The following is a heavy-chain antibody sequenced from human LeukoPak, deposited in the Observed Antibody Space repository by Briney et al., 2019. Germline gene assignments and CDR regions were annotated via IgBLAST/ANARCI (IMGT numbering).Heavy chain of an antibody. CDR1: GFTFSSYG. D-gene: IGHD2-15*01. CDR2: IWYDGSNK. J-gene: IGHJ4*02. V-gene: IGHV3-33*06. CDR3: AQATPSIFPAVV. Sequence: AGSLRLSCAASGFTFSSYGMRWVRQAPGKGLEWVGVIWYDGSNKYYADSVKGRFTISRDNSKNTLYLQMNSLRAEDTAVYYCAQATPSIFPAVVWGQGTLVTVSS.